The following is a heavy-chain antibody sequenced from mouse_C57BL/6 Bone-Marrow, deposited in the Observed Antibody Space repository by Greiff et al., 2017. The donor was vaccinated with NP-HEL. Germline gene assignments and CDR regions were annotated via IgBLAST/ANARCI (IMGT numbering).Heavy chain of an antibody. CDR3: ARMGYYYGSADY. CDR2: IHPNSGST. CDR1: GYTFTSYW. J-gene: IGHJ2*01. D-gene: IGHD1-1*01. Sequence: VKLQQPGAELVKPGASVKLSCKASGYTFTSYWMHWVKQRPGQGLEWIGMIHPNSGSTNYNEKFKSKATLTVDKSSSTAYMQLSSLTSEDSAVYYCARMGYYYGSADYWGQGTTLTVSS. V-gene: IGHV1-64*01.